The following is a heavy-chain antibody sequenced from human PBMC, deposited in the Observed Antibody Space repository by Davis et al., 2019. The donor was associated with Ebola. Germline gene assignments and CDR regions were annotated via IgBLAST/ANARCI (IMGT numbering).Heavy chain of an antibody. CDR1: GYTFSSYD. CDR3: ATRTHLLVVRSPISYYFDS. V-gene: IGHV1-24*01. CDR2: FDPQHDDR. Sequence: ASVKVSCKASGYTFSSYDINWVRQAPGQGLEWMGGFDPQHDDRFYAQKFQGGVTMTEDKSTGTAYMGLNSLRSEDTAVYYCATRTHLLVVRSPISYYFDSWGQGTLVTVSS. D-gene: IGHD2-8*01. J-gene: IGHJ4*02.